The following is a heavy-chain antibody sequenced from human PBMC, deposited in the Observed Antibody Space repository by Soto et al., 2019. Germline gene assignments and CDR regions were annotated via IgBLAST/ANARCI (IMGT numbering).Heavy chain of an antibody. CDR1: GFTFSSYS. Sequence: GGSLRLSCAASGFTFSSYSMNWVRQAPGKGLEWVSSISSSSSYIYYADSVKGRFTISRDNSKNSLYLQMNCLRAEDTAVYYCARGGNDAFYIWGQGTMVTVSS. V-gene: IGHV3-21*01. J-gene: IGHJ3*02. D-gene: IGHD2-15*01. CDR2: ISSSSSYI. CDR3: ARGGNDAFYI.